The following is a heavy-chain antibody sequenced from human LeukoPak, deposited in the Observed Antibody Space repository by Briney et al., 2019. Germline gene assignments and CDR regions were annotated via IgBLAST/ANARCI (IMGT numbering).Heavy chain of an antibody. D-gene: IGHD6-6*01. V-gene: IGHV1-46*01. CDR2: INPTGGST. CDR3: ARTAARRFDY. CDR1: GYTFPSYF. J-gene: IGHJ4*02. Sequence: ASVKVSCKASGYTFPSYFMHWVRQAPGQGLEWMGIINPTGGSTIYAQKFQGRVTMTRGTSTSTVYMELSSLRSDDTAVYYCARTAARRFDYWGQGTLVTVSS.